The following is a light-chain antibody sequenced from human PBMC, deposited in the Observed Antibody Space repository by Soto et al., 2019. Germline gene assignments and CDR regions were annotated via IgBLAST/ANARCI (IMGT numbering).Light chain of an antibody. CDR2: DVS. V-gene: IGLV2-14*01. J-gene: IGLJ1*01. CDR1: SSDVGDYNY. Sequence: QSVLTQPASVSGSPGQSITISCTGTSSDVGDYNYVSWYQQHPDKAPKFMIYDVSIRPSGVSNRFSGSKSGNTASLTISGLQAEDEADYYCSSYTSGSRYVFGTGTKSPS. CDR3: SSYTSGSRYV.